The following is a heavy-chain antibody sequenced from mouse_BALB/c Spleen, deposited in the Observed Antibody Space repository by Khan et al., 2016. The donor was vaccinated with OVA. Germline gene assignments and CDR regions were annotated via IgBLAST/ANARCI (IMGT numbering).Heavy chain of an antibody. V-gene: IGHV14-3*02. CDR1: GFNFKDTY. Sequence: VQLQQSGAELVKPGASVKLSCTASGFNFKDTYLHWVKQRPEQGLEWIGRIAPANGNTNYDPKFQGKATIIADTSSNTSYLQLNSLTSEDTAVYDCALPSCDPRGFGDWGAGTTVTVSS. CDR2: IAPANGNT. D-gene: IGHD2-13*01. CDR3: ALPSCDPRGFGD. J-gene: IGHJ1*01.